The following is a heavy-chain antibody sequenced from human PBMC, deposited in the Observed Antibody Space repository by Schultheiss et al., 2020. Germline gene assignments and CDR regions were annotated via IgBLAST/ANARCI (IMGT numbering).Heavy chain of an antibody. CDR2: IYYSGST. J-gene: IGHJ3*02. CDR3: VREEETRDAFDI. Sequence: SETLSLTCTVSGGSISSYYWSWIRQPPGKGLEWIGYIYYSGSTNYNPSLKSRVTISVDTSKNQFSLKLTSVTAADTAVYYCVREEETRDAFDIWGKGTIVTVS. CDR1: GGSISSYY. D-gene: IGHD4-11*01. V-gene: IGHV4-59*12.